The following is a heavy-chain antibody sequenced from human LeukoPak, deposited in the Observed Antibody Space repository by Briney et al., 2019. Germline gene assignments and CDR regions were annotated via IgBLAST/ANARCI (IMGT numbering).Heavy chain of an antibody. D-gene: IGHD1-26*01. CDR1: GFTFNDAW. Sequence: AGGSLRLSCAASGFTFNDAWMGWVRQAPGKGLEWVAVISYDGSNKYYADSVKGRFTISRDNSKNTLYLQMNSLRAEDTAVYYCVRDWFNSGSYYVSALGYWGQGTLVTVPS. V-gene: IGHV3-30*03. J-gene: IGHJ4*02. CDR2: ISYDGSNK. CDR3: VRDWFNSGSYYVSALGY.